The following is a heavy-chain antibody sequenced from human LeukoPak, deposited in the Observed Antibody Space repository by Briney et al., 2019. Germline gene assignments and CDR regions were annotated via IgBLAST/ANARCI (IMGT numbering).Heavy chain of an antibody. V-gene: IGHV3-7*01. CDR3: AREVYCSSTSCYTGYFQH. CDR1: GFTFSNYG. D-gene: IGHD2-2*02. Sequence: GGSLRLSCAASGFTFSNYGMHWVRQAPGKGLEWVANIKQDGSEKYYVDSVKGRFTISRDNAKNSLYLQMNSLRAEDTAVYYCAREVYCSSTSCYTGYFQHWGQGTLVTVSS. CDR2: IKQDGSEK. J-gene: IGHJ1*01.